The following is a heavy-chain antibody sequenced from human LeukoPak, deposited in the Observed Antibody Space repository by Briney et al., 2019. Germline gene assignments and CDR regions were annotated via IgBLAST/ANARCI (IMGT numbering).Heavy chain of an antibody. Sequence: SETLSLTCTVSGGSISSYYWGWIRQPPGKGLEWIGYIYCSGSTKYNPSLKSRVTISVDTSKNQFSLKLSSVTAADTAVYYCARVLSSGYSDYWGQGTLVTVSS. D-gene: IGHD3-22*01. J-gene: IGHJ4*02. CDR1: GGSISSYY. CDR3: ARVLSSGYSDY. CDR2: IYCSGST. V-gene: IGHV4-59*01.